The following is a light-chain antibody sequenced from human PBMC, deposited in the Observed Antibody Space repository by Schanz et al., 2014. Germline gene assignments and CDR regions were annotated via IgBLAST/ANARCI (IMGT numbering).Light chain of an antibody. CDR3: AAWDDSLNGRV. Sequence: QSVLTQPPSVSAAPGQKVTISCSGSSSNIGNNYASWYQQLPGTAPKLLIYGNSNRPSGVPDRFSGSKSSTSASLAISGLQSEDEADYYCAAWDDSLNGRVFGGGTKLTVL. CDR1: SSNIGNNY. CDR2: GNS. V-gene: IGLV1-44*01. J-gene: IGLJ3*02.